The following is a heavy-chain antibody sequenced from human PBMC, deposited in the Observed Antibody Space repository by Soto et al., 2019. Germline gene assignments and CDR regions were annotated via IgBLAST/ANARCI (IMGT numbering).Heavy chain of an antibody. CDR1: GGSISSNGYS. V-gene: IGHV4-30-2*01. Sequence: QLQLQESGSGLVKPSQALSLTCAVSGGSISSNGYSWSWIRQPPGKGLEWVGYIYHSGSTYYNPSLKSPVTISLDRSKNQFPLKLTSVTAADTAVYYCARKTPTSEFDYWGQGTLVTVSS. CDR3: ARKTPTSEFDY. J-gene: IGHJ4*02. D-gene: IGHD2-15*01. CDR2: IYHSGST.